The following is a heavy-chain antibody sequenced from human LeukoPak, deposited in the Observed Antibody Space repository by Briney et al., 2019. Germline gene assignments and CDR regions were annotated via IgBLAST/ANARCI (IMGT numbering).Heavy chain of an antibody. CDR3: ARAEIAAGGGYMDV. CDR1: GGSISSSSYY. Sequence: SETLSLTCTVSGGSISSSSYYWGWIRQPPGKGLEWIGSIYYSGSTNYNPSLKSRVTISVDTSKNQFSLKLSSVTAADTAVYYCARAEIAAGGGYMDVWGKGTTVTISS. J-gene: IGHJ6*03. V-gene: IGHV4-39*07. CDR2: IYYSGST. D-gene: IGHD6-13*01.